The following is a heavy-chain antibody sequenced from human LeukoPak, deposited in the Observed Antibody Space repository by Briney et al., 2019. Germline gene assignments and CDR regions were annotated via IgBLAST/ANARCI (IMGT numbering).Heavy chain of an antibody. D-gene: IGHD5-12*01. Sequence: GGSLRLSCAASGFTFSSYEMSWVRQAPGKGLEWVSHISTSGAIYYADAVKGRFTISRDNAKDSLYLQMSSLRDEDTAVYYCARAMRSGYDYWGQGTLVTVSS. CDR3: ARAMRSGYDY. J-gene: IGHJ4*02. CDR2: ISTSGAI. V-gene: IGHV3-48*03. CDR1: GFTFSSYE.